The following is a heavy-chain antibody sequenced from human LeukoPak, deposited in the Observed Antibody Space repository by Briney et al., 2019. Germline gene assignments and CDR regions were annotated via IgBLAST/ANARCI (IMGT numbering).Heavy chain of an antibody. CDR1: GFTFSSYA. Sequence: PGGSLRLSCAASGFTFSSYAMSWVRQAPGKGLEWVSAISGSGGSTYYADSVKGRFTISRDNSKNTLYLQMNSLRAEDTAVYYCAKDLWFGELYGWFDPWGQGTLVTVSS. CDR3: AKDLWFGELYGWFDP. CDR2: ISGSGGST. J-gene: IGHJ5*02. V-gene: IGHV3-23*01. D-gene: IGHD3-10*01.